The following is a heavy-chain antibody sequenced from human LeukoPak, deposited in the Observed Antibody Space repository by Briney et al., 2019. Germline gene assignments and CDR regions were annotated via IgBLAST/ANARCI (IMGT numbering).Heavy chain of an antibody. CDR1: GFTFSSYA. CDR2: ISIDGGRT. D-gene: IGHD6-25*01. CDR3: ARKGIGSSRYQNMDV. Sequence: GGSLRLSCAASGFTFSSYAMSWVRQAPGKGPEWVSTISIDGGRTYYADSVKGRFTVSRDTSKNTLYLQMNSLRAEDTAIYYCARKGIGSSRYQNMDVWGKGTTVTVSS. J-gene: IGHJ6*03. V-gene: IGHV3-23*01.